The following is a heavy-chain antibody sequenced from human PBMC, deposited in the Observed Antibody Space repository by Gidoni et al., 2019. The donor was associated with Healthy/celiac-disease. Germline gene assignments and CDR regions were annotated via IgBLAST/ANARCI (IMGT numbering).Heavy chain of an antibody. CDR3: AKWTIIVVVVAGNFDY. CDR1: GFTFSSYA. D-gene: IGHD2-15*01. CDR2: ISGSGGST. J-gene: IGHJ4*02. Sequence: EVQLLESGGGLVQPGGSLRLSCAASGFTFSSYAMSWVRQAPGKGLEWVSAISGSGGSTYYADSVKGRFTISRDNSKNTLYLQMNSLRAEDTAVYYCAKWTIIVVVVAGNFDYWGQGTLVTVSS. V-gene: IGHV3-23*01.